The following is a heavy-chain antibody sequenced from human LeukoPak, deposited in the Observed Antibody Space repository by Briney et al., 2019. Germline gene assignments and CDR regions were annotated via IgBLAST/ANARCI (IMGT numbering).Heavy chain of an antibody. V-gene: IGHV4-59*01. CDR3: ARDNEGSYFDY. CDR1: GGSISSYY. Sequence: SETLSLTCTVSGGSISSYYWSWIRQPAGKGLEWIGYIYYSGSTSYNPSLKSRVTISLDTSKNQFSLNLSSVIAADTAVYYCARDNEGSYFDYWGQGTLVTVSS. J-gene: IGHJ4*02. CDR2: IYYSGST. D-gene: IGHD3-10*01.